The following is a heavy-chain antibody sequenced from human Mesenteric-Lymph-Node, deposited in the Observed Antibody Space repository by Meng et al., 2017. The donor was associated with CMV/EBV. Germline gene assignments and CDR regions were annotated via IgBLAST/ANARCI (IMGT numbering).Heavy chain of an antibody. Sequence: GESLKISCAVSGVAVTSNYMSWVRQAPGKGLECVAILYSGNDAYYADSVKGRFTIFRENSKNTLILQMNSLRGEDTAVYYCAKREYNWNFIDYWGQGTLVTVSS. CDR3: AKREYNWNFIDY. CDR1: GVAVTSNY. J-gene: IGHJ4*02. CDR2: LYSGNDA. V-gene: IGHV3-66*02. D-gene: IGHD1-7*01.